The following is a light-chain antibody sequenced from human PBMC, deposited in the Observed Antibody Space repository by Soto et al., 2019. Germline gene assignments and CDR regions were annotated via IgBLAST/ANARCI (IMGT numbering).Light chain of an antibody. V-gene: IGLV2-14*01. CDR1: SSDVGGYNY. CDR2: DVS. Sequence: QSVLTQSASVSGSPGQSITISCTGTSSDVGGYNYVSWYQQHPGKAPKLMIYDVSNRPSGVSNRFSGSKSGNTASLTISGLQSEDEADYYCSSYISSSTVVFGGGTKVTVL. J-gene: IGLJ2*01. CDR3: SSYISSSTVV.